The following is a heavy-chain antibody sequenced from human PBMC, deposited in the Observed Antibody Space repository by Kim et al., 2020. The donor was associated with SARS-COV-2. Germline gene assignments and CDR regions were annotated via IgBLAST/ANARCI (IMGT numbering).Heavy chain of an antibody. V-gene: IGHV1-2*02. Sequence: ASVKVSCKASGYTFTGYYMHWVRQAPGQGLEWMGWINPNSGGTNYAQKFQGRVTMTRDTSISTAYMELSRLRSDDTAVYYCARDKDEGYSYGYRTIYNWFDPWGQGTLVTVSS. CDR2: INPNSGGT. CDR3: ARDKDEGYSYGYRTIYNWFDP. CDR1: GYTFTGYY. J-gene: IGHJ5*02. D-gene: IGHD5-18*01.